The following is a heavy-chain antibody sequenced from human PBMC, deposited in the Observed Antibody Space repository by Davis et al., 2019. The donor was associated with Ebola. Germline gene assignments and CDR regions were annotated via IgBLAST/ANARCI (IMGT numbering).Heavy chain of an antibody. V-gene: IGHV4-34*01. CDR2: IYYSGST. Sequence: GSLRLSCAVYGGSFSGYYWSWIRQPPGKGLEWIGSIYYSGSTYYNPSLKSRVTISVDTSKNQFSLKLSSVTAADTAVYYCARASRGYSYGYGPYYYGMDVWGQGTTVTVSS. J-gene: IGHJ6*02. CDR3: ARASRGYSYGYGPYYYGMDV. D-gene: IGHD5-18*01. CDR1: GGSFSGYY.